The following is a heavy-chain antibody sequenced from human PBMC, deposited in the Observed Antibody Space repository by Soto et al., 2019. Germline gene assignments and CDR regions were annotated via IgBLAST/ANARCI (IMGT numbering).Heavy chain of an antibody. V-gene: IGHV3-7*01. J-gene: IGHJ4*02. CDR1: GFTFSSYW. CDR3: GRTGDGHHDFLDY. D-gene: IGHD1-1*01. CDR2: INEDGNEY. Sequence: EVHLEESGGGLVQPGGSLRLSCAASGFTFSSYWMNWVRQAPGKGLEWVANINEDGNEYNDMESVRGRFTISRDNAKNALFLQMDSLRVEDTAVYYCGRTGDGHHDFLDYWGQGTLVSVSS.